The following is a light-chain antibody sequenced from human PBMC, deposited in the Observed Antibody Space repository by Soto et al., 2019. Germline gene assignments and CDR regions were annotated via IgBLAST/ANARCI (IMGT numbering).Light chain of an antibody. CDR1: QGIGNW. CDR3: QQTYSVPLT. J-gene: IGKJ4*01. CDR2: VAS. Sequence: DIQVTQSPSSVSASVGDRVTITCRASQGIGNWLAWYQQKAGKAPKLLIYVASTLQSGVPSRFSGSGSGTHFTLTISSLQPEDFAIYYCQQTYSVPLTFGGGTKVDIK. V-gene: IGKV1-12*01.